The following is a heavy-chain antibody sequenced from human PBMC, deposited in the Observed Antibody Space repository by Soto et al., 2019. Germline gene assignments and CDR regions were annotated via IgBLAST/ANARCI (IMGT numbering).Heavy chain of an antibody. CDR2: IKSKTDGGTT. V-gene: IGHV3-15*01. CDR1: GFTFRNAW. Sequence: GGSLRLSCAASGFTFRNAWMSWVRDAPGKGLEWVGRIKSKTDGGTTDYAAPVKGRFTISRDDSKNTLYLRMNSLKTEDTAVYYCTTVAVTAPYYYGMDVWGQGTTVTVSS. J-gene: IGHJ6*02. CDR3: TTVAVTAPYYYGMDV. D-gene: IGHD4-4*01.